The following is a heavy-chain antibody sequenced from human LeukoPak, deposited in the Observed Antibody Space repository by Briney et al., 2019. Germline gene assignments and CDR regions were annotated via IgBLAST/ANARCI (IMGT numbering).Heavy chain of an antibody. CDR2: IYTTGST. J-gene: IGHJ4*02. V-gene: IGHV4-61*02. CDR1: GGSISSGSYY. D-gene: IGHD6-19*01. Sequence: SETLSLTCTVSGGSISSGSYYWSWIRQPAGKGLEWIGRIYTTGSTNYNPSLQSRVTISLDTSKNQFSLKLSSVTAADTAVYYCARVLTQLYSSGVDYWGQGTLVTVSS. CDR3: ARVLTQLYSSGVDY.